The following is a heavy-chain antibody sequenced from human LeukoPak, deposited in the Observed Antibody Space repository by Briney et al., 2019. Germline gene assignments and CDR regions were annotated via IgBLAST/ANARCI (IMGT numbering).Heavy chain of an antibody. V-gene: IGHV3-23*01. CDR3: ATGGWYYHYGMDV. CDR2: ISGSGGST. Sequence: GGSLRLSCAASGFTFSSYAMSWVRQAPGKGLEWVSAISGSGGSTYYADSVKGRFTISRDNSKNTLYLQMNSLRAEDTAVYYCATGGWYYHYGMDVWGQGTTVTVSS. CDR1: GFTFSSYA. J-gene: IGHJ6*02. D-gene: IGHD6-19*01.